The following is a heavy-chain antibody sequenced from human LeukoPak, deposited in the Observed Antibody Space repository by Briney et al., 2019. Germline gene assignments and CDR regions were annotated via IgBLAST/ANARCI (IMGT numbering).Heavy chain of an antibody. Sequence: KPSETLSLTCTVSGGSINTYYWSWIRQPPGKGLEWIGYIYYSGSTNYNPSLKSRVTISVDTSKNQFSLKLSSVTAADTAVYYCARDVGATFYFDYWGQGTLVTVSS. CDR3: ARDVGATFYFDY. CDR1: GGSINTYY. V-gene: IGHV4-59*01. CDR2: IYYSGST. D-gene: IGHD1-26*01. J-gene: IGHJ4*02.